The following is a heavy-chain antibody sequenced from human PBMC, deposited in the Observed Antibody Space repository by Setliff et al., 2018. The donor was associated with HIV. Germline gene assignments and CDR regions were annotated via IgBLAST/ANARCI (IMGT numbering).Heavy chain of an antibody. CDR3: ARHSPSDY. V-gene: IGHV4-59*01. J-gene: IGHJ4*02. Sequence: PSETLSLTCSVSGGSISSYYWSWIRQPPGKGLEWIGDIYYSWMTNYNPSLQSRVTISLDTSKNQFSLKVNSVTAADTAVYYCARHSPSDYWGQGTLVTVSS. CDR1: GGSISSYY. CDR2: IYYSWMT.